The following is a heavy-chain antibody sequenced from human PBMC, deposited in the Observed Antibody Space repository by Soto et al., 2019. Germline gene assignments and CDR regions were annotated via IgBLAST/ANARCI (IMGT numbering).Heavy chain of an antibody. V-gene: IGHV1-8*01. Sequence: ASVKVSCKTSGYTFTNYDIMWVRRVTGQGLEWMGWVNPNSGNTGYAQKFQDRVTMTRDRFISTAYMELRSLTYEDTAVYYCARGRRANFAPWGQGTLVTVSS. D-gene: IGHD6-25*01. J-gene: IGHJ5*02. CDR3: ARGRRANFAP. CDR1: GYTFTNYD. CDR2: VNPNSGNT.